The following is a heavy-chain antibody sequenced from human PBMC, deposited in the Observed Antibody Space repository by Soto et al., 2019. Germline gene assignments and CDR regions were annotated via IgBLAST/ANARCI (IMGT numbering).Heavy chain of an antibody. J-gene: IGHJ4*02. CDR3: ARRWGYSFDY. CDR2: IYYSGST. V-gene: IGHV4-39*01. CDR1: GGSISSYY. Sequence: QLQLQESGPGLVKPSETLSLTCTVSGGSISSYYWGWIRRPPGKGLEWIGSIYYSGSTYYNPSLKSRGTISVDTSKNQFSLKLSSVTAADTAVYSCARRWGYSFDYWGQGTLVTVSS. D-gene: IGHD7-27*01.